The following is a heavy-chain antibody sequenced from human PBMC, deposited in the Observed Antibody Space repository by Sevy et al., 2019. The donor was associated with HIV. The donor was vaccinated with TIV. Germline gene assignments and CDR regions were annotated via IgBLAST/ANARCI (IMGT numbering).Heavy chain of an antibody. Sequence: GGCLRLSCAASGFTFSSYGMHWVRQAPGKGLEWVAVISYDGSNKYYADSVKGRFTISRDNSKNTLYLQMNSLRAEDTAVYYCAKDGGYCSSTSCYAIYYFDYWGQGTLVTVSS. CDR1: GFTFSSYG. CDR3: AKDGGYCSSTSCYAIYYFDY. J-gene: IGHJ4*02. D-gene: IGHD2-2*01. CDR2: ISYDGSNK. V-gene: IGHV3-30*18.